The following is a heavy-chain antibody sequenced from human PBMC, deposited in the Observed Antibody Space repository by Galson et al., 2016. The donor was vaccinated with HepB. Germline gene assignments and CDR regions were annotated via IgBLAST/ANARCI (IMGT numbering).Heavy chain of an antibody. CDR3: AKGNVLPDN. Sequence: SLRLSCAASGFAFSNYAMHWVRQAPGKGLEWVAVISYDGNKIYYADSVKGRFTISRDNSRSTLYLQMNSLRAEDTAVYYCAKGNVLPDNWGQGTLVTVPS. D-gene: IGHD3-10*02. J-gene: IGHJ4*02. CDR1: GFAFSNYA. V-gene: IGHV3-30-3*01. CDR2: ISYDGNKI.